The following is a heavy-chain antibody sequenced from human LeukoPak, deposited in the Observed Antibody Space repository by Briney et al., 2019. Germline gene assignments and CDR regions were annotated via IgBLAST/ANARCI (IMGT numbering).Heavy chain of an antibody. D-gene: IGHD2-21*02. V-gene: IGHV3-74*01. Sequence: GGSLRLSCAASGFTFSNYWMHWVRHAPGQGLVSVSRINSDGINTSYADSVKGRFTIARDNAKNSVYLRTNSLRAEDTAVYSCASLVYCGGDCYTDYWGQGTLVTVSS. CDR1: GFTFSNYW. CDR2: INSDGINT. CDR3: ASLVYCGGDCYTDY. J-gene: IGHJ4*02.